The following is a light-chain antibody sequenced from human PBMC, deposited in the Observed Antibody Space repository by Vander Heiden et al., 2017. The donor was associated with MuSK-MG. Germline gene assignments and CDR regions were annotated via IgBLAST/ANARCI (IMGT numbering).Light chain of an antibody. CDR2: QDS. Sequence: SYELTQPPSVSVSPGQTASITCSGDKLGDKYACWYQQKPGQSPVLVIYQDSKRPSGIPERFSGSNSGNTATLTISGTQAMDEADYYCQAWDSSYVFGTGTKVTGL. CDR1: KLGDKY. CDR3: QAWDSSYV. J-gene: IGLJ1*01. V-gene: IGLV3-1*01.